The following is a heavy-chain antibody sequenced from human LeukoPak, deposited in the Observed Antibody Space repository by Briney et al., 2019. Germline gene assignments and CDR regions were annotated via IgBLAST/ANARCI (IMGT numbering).Heavy chain of an antibody. D-gene: IGHD3-9*01. CDR3: ARVQSPSYYDILTGIYDAFDI. Sequence: ASVKVSCKASGYTFTNYDINWVRQATGQGLEWMGWMSPNSDNTGYAQKFQGRVTMTRNTSISTAYMELSSLRSEDTAVCYCARVQSPSYYDILTGIYDAFDIWGQGTMVTVSS. J-gene: IGHJ3*02. CDR2: MSPNSDNT. CDR1: GYTFTNYD. V-gene: IGHV1-8*01.